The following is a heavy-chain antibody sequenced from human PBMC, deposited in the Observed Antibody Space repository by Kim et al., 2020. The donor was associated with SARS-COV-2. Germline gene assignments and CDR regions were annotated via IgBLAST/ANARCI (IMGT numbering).Heavy chain of an antibody. Sequence: SVKVSCKASGGTFSSYAISWVRQAPGQGLEWMGGIIPIFGTANYAQKFQGRVTITADESTSTAYMELSSLRSEDTAVYYCARVRLMGYGSGSYYPQYYYYGMDVWGQGTTVTVSS. CDR1: GGTFSSYA. J-gene: IGHJ6*02. CDR3: ARVRLMGYGSGSYYPQYYYYGMDV. CDR2: IIPIFGTA. D-gene: IGHD3-10*01. V-gene: IGHV1-69*13.